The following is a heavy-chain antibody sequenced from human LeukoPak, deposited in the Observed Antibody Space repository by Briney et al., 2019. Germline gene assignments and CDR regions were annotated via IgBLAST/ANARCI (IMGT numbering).Heavy chain of an antibody. J-gene: IGHJ3*02. CDR2: IYYSGST. CDR1: GGSISSGHYY. CDR3: ARGIVVVPGARGVGAFDI. D-gene: IGHD2-2*01. V-gene: IGHV4-30-4*01. Sequence: PSETLSLTCTVSGGSISSGHYYWSWIRQPPGKGLEWIGYIYYSGSTYYNPSLKSRVTISVDTSKNQFSLKLSSVTAADTAVYYCARGIVVVPGARGVGAFDIWGQGTMVTVSS.